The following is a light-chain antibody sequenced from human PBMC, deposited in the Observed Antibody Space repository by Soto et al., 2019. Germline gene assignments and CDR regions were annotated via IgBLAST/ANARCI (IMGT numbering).Light chain of an antibody. J-gene: IGKJ3*01. CDR2: YXS. Sequence: LCLTLGERATLAXGDSQSVSSSYLAWDQQEPGXAPRVXXYYXSTRATGSPDRLSGSGSGTDFTRTISSRQADDSDAYYFQQHNNATRTFGEGTQVDIK. V-gene: IGKV3D-7*01. CDR3: QQHNNATRT. CDR1: QSVSSSY.